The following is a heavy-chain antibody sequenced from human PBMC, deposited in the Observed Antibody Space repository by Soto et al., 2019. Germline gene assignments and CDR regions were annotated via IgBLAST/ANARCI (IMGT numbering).Heavy chain of an antibody. J-gene: IGHJ4*02. CDR2: INHSGSA. CDR3: ARSMHYSDGSNYSPFDY. CDR1: GGSFSGYI. V-gene: IGHV4-34*01. Sequence: PSETLSLTCDVYGGSFSGYIWTWIRQTPGKGLQWIGQINHSGSANYNPSLKSRVTISVDTSKNQFSLRLSSVTAADTAVYYCARSMHYSDGSNYSPFDYWGQGTLVTVSS. D-gene: IGHD3-22*01.